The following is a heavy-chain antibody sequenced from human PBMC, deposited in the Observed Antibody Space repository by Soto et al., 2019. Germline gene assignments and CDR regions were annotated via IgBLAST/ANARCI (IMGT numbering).Heavy chain of an antibody. V-gene: IGHV4-59*08. CDR2: IYYSGST. Sequence: PSETLSLTCSIGGSINTYYWSWIRQPPGSGLEWIGYIYYSGSTDYNPSLKSRVTISVDTSKNQFSLKLSSVTAADTAVYYCARLSYYYGMDVWGQGTTVTVSS. J-gene: IGHJ6*02. CDR1: GGSINTYY. CDR3: ARLSYYYGMDV.